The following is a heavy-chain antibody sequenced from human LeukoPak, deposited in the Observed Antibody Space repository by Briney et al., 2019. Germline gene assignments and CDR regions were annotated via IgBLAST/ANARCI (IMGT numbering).Heavy chain of an antibody. CDR1: GGSISSYY. J-gene: IGHJ3*02. Sequence: SETLSLTCTVSGGSISSYYWSWIRQPPGKGLEWIGYISYSGSTNYNPSLKSRVTILVDMSKNQFSLKLSSVTPADTAVYFCARVRLGVGDAFDIWGQGTMVTVSS. V-gene: IGHV4-59*01. CDR2: ISYSGST. CDR3: ARVRLGVGDAFDI. D-gene: IGHD3-10*01.